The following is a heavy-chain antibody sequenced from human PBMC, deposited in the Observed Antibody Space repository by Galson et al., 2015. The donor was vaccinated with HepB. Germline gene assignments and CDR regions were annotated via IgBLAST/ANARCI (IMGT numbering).Heavy chain of an antibody. CDR3: ARVDYDFWSGYYSNYYYMAV. V-gene: IGHV1-18*01. CDR2: IRADNGNT. D-gene: IGHD3-3*01. J-gene: IGHJ6*03. CDR1: GYTFTNYG. Sequence: SVKVSCKASGYTFTNYGIGWVRQAPRQGLEWMGWIRADNGNTKYAQKLQGRDTMTTDTSTSTAYMELRSLRSDDTAVYYCARVDYDFWSGYYSNYYYMAVWGKGTTVTVSS.